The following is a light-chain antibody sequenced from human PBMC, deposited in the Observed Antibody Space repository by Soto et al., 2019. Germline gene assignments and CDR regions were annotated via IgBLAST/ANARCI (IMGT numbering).Light chain of an antibody. CDR1: TGAVTSGHY. CDR2: DTS. Sequence: AVVTQEPSLTVSPGGTVTLTCGSSTGAVTSGHYPHWFQQKPGQAPTTLIYDTSIKHSWTPARFSGSLLGGKAALTLSGAQPEDEADYYCLVIYTGVGEVFGTGTKVTVL. V-gene: IGLV7-46*01. CDR3: LVIYTGVGEV. J-gene: IGLJ1*01.